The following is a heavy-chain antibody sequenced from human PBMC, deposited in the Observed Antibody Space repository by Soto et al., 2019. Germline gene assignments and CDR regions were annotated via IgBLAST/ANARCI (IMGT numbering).Heavy chain of an antibody. D-gene: IGHD3-9*01. J-gene: IGHJ4*02. CDR2: ISSDGSTT. CDR1: GSGITFSRAG. Sequence: QVVLVESGGGVVQPGASLRLSCVVSGSGITFSRAGMHWVRQAPGKGLEWVAVISSDGSTTYYADSVKGRFTISRDDSKNTLSLHMNSLRAEDTAVYYCAKDKGWLYSDYWGQGTLVTVSS. V-gene: IGHV3-30*18. CDR3: AKDKGWLYSDY.